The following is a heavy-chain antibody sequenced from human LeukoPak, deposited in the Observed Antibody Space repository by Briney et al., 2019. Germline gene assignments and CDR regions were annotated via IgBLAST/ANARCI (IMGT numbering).Heavy chain of an antibody. J-gene: IGHJ4*02. D-gene: IGHD6-13*01. CDR1: GGSISSYY. V-gene: IGHV3-11*01. Sequence: LSLTCTVSGGSISSYYWSWIRQPPGKGLEWISYISSSGSSIYYADSVRGRFTISRDNAKNSLYLQMNSPRAEDTALYYCAKSLAADGIIDYWGQGTLVAVSS. CDR3: AKSLAADGIIDY. CDR2: ISSSGSSI.